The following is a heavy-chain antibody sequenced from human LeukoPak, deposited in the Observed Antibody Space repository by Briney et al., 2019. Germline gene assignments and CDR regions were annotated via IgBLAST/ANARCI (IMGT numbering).Heavy chain of an antibody. D-gene: IGHD3-22*01. Sequence: EGFLRLSCAASGFTFSSYGMQWVRQAPGKGLEWVAVISYDGSNKYYADSVKGRFTISRDNSKNTLYLQMNSLRAEDTAVYYCAKGTYYYDSSGYPDYWGQGTLVTVSS. CDR3: AKGTYYYDSSGYPDY. J-gene: IGHJ4*02. CDR1: GFTFSSYG. CDR2: ISYDGSNK. V-gene: IGHV3-30*18.